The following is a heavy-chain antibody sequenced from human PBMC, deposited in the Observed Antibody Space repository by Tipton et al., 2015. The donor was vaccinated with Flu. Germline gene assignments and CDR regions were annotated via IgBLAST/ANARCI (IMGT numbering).Heavy chain of an antibody. V-gene: IGHV4-59*01. CDR1: GGSISGYY. J-gene: IGHJ2*01. CDR2: IYYSGST. Sequence: GLVKPSETLSLTCTVSGGSISGYYWNWIRQPPGKGLEWIGYIYYSGSTNYNPSLKSRVTISVDTSKNQFSLKLSSVTAADTAVYSCARGRWYFDLWGPGTLVTVSS. CDR3: ARGRWYFDL. D-gene: IGHD3-10*01.